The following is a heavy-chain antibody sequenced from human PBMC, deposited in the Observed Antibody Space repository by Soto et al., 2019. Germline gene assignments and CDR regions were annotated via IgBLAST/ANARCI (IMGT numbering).Heavy chain of an antibody. Sequence: SVKVSCKASGGTFSSYTISWVRQAPGQGLEWMGRIIPILGIANYAQKLQGRVTMTTDTSTSTAYMELRSLRSDDTAVYYCARGRYFDWFDAFDIWGQGTMVTVSS. V-gene: IGHV1-69*02. D-gene: IGHD3-9*01. CDR3: ARGRYFDWFDAFDI. J-gene: IGHJ3*02. CDR2: IIPILGIA. CDR1: GGTFSSYT.